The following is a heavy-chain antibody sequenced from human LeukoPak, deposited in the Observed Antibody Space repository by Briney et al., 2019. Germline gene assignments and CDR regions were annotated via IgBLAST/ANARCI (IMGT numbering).Heavy chain of an antibody. CDR2: INSDGSST. D-gene: IGHD2-8*02. CDR1: GFTFSNYW. Sequence: PGGSLRLSCAASGFTFSNYWMNWVRQAPGKGLVWVSHINSDGSSTTYADSVKGRFTISRDNARNTLYLQMNSLRVEDTAVYYCARDWSADFWGQGTLVTVSS. V-gene: IGHV3-74*01. J-gene: IGHJ4*02. CDR3: ARDWSADF.